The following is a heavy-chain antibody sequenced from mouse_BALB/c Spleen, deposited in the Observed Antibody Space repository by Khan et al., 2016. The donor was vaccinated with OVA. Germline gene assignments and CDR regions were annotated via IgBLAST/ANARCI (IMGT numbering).Heavy chain of an antibody. CDR3: ARTGRIKY. V-gene: IGHV3-2*02. CDR2: ISYSGST. CDR1: GYSITSGYG. Sequence: EVKLLESGPGLVKPSQSLSLTCTITGYSITSGYGWNWIRQFPGNKLEWMGYISYSGSTNYNPSLKSRISITRDTSKNQFFLQLNSVTTEDTVTYYCARTGRIKYWGQGTTLTVSS. D-gene: IGHD1-1*01. J-gene: IGHJ2*01.